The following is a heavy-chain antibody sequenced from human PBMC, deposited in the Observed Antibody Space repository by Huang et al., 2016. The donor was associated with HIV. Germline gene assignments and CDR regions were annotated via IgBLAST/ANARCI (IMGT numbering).Heavy chain of an antibody. CDR2: IYFSGRT. V-gene: IGHV4-39*01. D-gene: IGHD3-9*01. CDR1: GASISRNIYY. CDR3: ARQGPYDMLTGSQTYYFDY. J-gene: IGHJ4*02. Sequence: QVQLQESGPGLVKPSETLSLTCNVSGASISRNIYYWGWIRQPPGKGLEWIGCIYFSGRTFYNPSLKRRVTISVDTAKNQFSLKLRSVTAADTAVYYCARQGPYDMLTGSQTYYFDYWGWGTLVAVSS.